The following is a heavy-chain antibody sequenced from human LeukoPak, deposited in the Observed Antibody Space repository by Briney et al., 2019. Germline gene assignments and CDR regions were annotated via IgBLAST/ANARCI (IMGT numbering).Heavy chain of an antibody. V-gene: IGHV3-33*08. CDR1: GLTFSSYG. CDR3: ARKRSPGAFDI. CDR2: IRHDGSNK. Sequence: PGGSLRLSCAASGLTFSSYGMHWVRQAPGKGLEWVAFIRHDGSNKYYADSVKGRFTIPRDNAKNSLYLQMNSLRVEDTAVYYCARKRSPGAFDIWGQGTMVTVSS. J-gene: IGHJ3*02.